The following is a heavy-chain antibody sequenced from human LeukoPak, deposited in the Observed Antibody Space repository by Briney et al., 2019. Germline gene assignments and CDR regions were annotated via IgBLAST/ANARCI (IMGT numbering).Heavy chain of an antibody. CDR2: IYYSGST. Sequence: SETLSLTCTVSGGSISSYYWSWIRQPPGKGLEWLGYIYYSGSTNYNPSLKSRVTISVDTSKNQFSLKLSSVTAADTAVYYCARDPPTYYYDSSGYYGYWGQGTLVTVSS. CDR1: GGSISSYY. J-gene: IGHJ4*02. D-gene: IGHD3-22*01. V-gene: IGHV4-59*12. CDR3: ARDPPTYYYDSSGYYGY.